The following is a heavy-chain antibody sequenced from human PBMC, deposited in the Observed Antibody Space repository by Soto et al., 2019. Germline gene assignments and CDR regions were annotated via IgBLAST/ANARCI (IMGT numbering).Heavy chain of an antibody. CDR3: ARGKKSIAAAGPYYCYGMDV. J-gene: IGHJ6*02. D-gene: IGHD6-13*01. V-gene: IGHV1-69*06. Sequence: GASVKVSCKASGGTFSSYAISWVRQAPGQGLEWMGGIIPIFGTANYAQKFQGRVTITADKSTSTAYMELSRLRSEDTAVYYCARGKKSIAAAGPYYCYGMDVWGQGTTVTVSS. CDR2: IIPIFGTA. CDR1: GGTFSSYA.